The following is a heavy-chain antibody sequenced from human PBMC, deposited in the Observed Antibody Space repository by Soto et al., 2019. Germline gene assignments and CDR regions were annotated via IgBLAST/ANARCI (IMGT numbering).Heavy chain of an antibody. CDR3: AHLFYGLGYYYMDV. J-gene: IGHJ6*03. Sequence: PTLVNPTQTLTLTCTFSGFSLSTSGVGVGWIRQPPVKALEWLALIYWDDDKRYSPSLKSRLTITKDASKNQVVLTMTNMDPVDTATYYCAHLFYGLGYYYMDVWGKGTTVTVSS. CDR2: IYWDDDK. CDR1: GFSLSTSGVG. D-gene: IGHD4-17*01. V-gene: IGHV2-5*02.